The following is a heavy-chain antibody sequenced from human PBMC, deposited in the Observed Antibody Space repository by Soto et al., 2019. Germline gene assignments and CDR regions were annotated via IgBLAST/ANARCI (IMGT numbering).Heavy chain of an antibody. CDR3: ARDHSNYVGGGNWFDP. D-gene: IGHD4-4*01. Sequence: QVQLQESGPGLVKPSQTLSFTCTVSGGSISSGDYYWSWIRQPPGKGLEWIGYIYYSGSTYYNPSLKSRVTISVDTSKNQFSLKLSSVTAADTAVYYCARDHSNYVGGGNWFDPWGQGTLVTVSS. CDR1: GGSISSGDYY. CDR2: IYYSGST. V-gene: IGHV4-30-4*01. J-gene: IGHJ5*02.